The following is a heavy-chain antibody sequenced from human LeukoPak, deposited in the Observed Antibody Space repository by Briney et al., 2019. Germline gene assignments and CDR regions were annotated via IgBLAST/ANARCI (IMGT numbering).Heavy chain of an antibody. J-gene: IGHJ5*02. V-gene: IGHV4-61*02. CDR3: ARAYYDFWSGYSNWFDP. D-gene: IGHD3-3*01. Sequence: PSETLSLTCTVSGGSISSGSYYWSWVRQPAGRGLEWIGRIYTSGRTNYNTSRKSRVTISVDTSKNQFSLKLSSVTAADTAVYYCARAYYDFWSGYSNWFDPCGQGTLVTVSS. CDR2: IYTSGRT. CDR1: GGSISSGSYY.